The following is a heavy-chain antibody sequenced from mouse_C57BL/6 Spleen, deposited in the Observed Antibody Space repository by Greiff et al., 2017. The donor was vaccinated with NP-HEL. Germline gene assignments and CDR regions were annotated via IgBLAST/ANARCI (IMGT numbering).Heavy chain of an antibody. CDR3: ARDRRGSFAY. CDR2: INYDGSST. Sequence: EVQLVESEGGLVQPGSSMKLSCTASGFTFSDYYMAWVRQVPEKGLEWVANINYDGSSTYYLDSLKSRFIISRDNAKNILYLQMSSLKSEDTATYYCARDRRGSFAYWGQGTLVTVSA. J-gene: IGHJ3*01. V-gene: IGHV5-16*01. CDR1: GFTFSDYY.